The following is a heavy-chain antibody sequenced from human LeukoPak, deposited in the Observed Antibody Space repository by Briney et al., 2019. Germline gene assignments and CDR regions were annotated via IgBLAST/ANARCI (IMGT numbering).Heavy chain of an antibody. D-gene: IGHD3-22*01. V-gene: IGHV3-33*06. Sequence: GGSLRLSCAASGFTFSSYGMHWVRQAPGKGLEWVAVIWYDGSNKYYADSVKGRFTISRDNSKNTLYLQMNSLRAEDTAVYYCAKLPPEGYYDSSGSLTFDIWGQGTMATVSS. CDR2: IWYDGSNK. CDR3: AKLPPEGYYDSSGSLTFDI. J-gene: IGHJ3*02. CDR1: GFTFSSYG.